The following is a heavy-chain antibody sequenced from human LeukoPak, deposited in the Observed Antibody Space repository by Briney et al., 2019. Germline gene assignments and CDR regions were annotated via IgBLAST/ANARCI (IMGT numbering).Heavy chain of an antibody. CDR2: IISGGGV. J-gene: IGHJ4*02. CDR3: ARLRCGHTDVICYNY. Sequence: PSETLSLTCAVKGVSFSAYSWSWIRQSPGRGLEWIGEIISGGGVIYNPSLESRATISGDTSENQFSLSLTSVTDADTAVYYCARLRCGHTDVICYNYWGLGTLATVSS. V-gene: IGHV4-34*12. D-gene: IGHD2-21*01. CDR1: GVSFSAYS.